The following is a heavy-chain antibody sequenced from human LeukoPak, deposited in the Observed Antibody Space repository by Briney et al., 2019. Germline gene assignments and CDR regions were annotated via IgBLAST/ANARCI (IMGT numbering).Heavy chain of an antibody. CDR2: MNPNSGNT. Sequence: GSSVKVSCKASGGTFSSYAISWVRQAPGQGLEWMGWMNPNSGNTGYAQKFQGRVTITRNTSISTAYMELSSLRSEDTAVYYCARGGSSTRTGGYYFDYWGQGTLVTVSS. V-gene: IGHV1-8*03. D-gene: IGHD2-2*01. CDR1: GGTFSSYA. J-gene: IGHJ4*02. CDR3: ARGGSSTRTGGYYFDY.